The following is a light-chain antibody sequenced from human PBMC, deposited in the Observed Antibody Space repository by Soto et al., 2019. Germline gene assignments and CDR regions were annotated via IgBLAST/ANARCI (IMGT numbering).Light chain of an antibody. V-gene: IGKV3-11*01. CDR3: QQRSNWPWT. Sequence: EIVLTQSPATLSLSPGERATLSCRASQSVTSYLAWYQQKPSQAPRLLIYDASNRATGIPARFSGSGSGTDFTLTISSLEPEDFAFYFCQQRSNWPWTFGQGTKVEIE. J-gene: IGKJ1*01. CDR2: DAS. CDR1: QSVTSY.